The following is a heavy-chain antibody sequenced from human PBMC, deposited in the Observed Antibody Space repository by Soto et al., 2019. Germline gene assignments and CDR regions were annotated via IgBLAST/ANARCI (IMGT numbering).Heavy chain of an antibody. J-gene: IGHJ4*02. V-gene: IGHV1-2*02. CDR1: GYTFTGYY. CDR2: INPNSGGT. CDR3: ARMNYYDSSGPPGFDY. D-gene: IGHD3-22*01. Sequence: GASGKVSCKASGYTFTGYYMHWVRQAPGQGLEWMGWINPNSGGTNYAQKFQGRVTMTRDTSISTAYMELSRLRSDDTAVYYCARMNYYDSSGPPGFDYWGQGTLVTVSS.